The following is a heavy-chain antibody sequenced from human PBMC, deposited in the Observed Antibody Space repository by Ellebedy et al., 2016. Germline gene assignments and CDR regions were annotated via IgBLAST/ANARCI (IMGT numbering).Heavy chain of an antibody. J-gene: IGHJ4*02. V-gene: IGHV3-9*01. D-gene: IGHD6-6*01. CDR2: ISWNSGSI. CDR3: AKDRYSSSSVTDY. CDR1: GFTFDDYA. Sequence: GGSLRLXXAASGFTFDDYAMHWVRQAPGKGLEWVSGISWNSGSIGYADSVKGRFTISRDNAKNSLYLQMNSLRAEDTALYYCAKDRYSSSSVTDYWGQGTLVTVSS.